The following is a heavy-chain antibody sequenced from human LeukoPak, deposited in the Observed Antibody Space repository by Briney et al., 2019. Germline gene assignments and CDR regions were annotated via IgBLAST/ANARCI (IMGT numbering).Heavy chain of an antibody. CDR3: ARHTAYYYDNSGYHFFDS. Sequence: SETLSLTCTVSGGSISSYYWSWIRQPPGKGLEWIGYIYYSGSTNYNPSLKSRLTISVDTSKNQFSLKLSSVTAADTAVYYCARHTAYYYDNSGYHFFDSWGQGTLVTVSS. D-gene: IGHD3-22*01. V-gene: IGHV4-59*08. CDR2: IYYSGST. CDR1: GGSISSYY. J-gene: IGHJ4*02.